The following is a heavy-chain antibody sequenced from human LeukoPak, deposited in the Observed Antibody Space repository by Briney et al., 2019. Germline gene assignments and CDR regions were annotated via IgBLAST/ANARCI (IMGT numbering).Heavy chain of an antibody. D-gene: IGHD6-19*01. V-gene: IGHV3-53*01. Sequence: GGCLRLSCAASGFTVSSNYMSWVRQAPGKGLEWVSVIYSGGSTYYADSVKGRFTISRDNSKNTLYLQMNSLRAEDTAVYYCARVGGYSSGPDYWGQGTLVTVSS. CDR2: IYSGGST. J-gene: IGHJ4*02. CDR3: ARVGGYSSGPDY. CDR1: GFTVSSNY.